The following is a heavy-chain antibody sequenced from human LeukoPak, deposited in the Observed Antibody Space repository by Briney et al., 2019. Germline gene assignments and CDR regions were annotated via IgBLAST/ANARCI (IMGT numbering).Heavy chain of an antibody. CDR2: INPNSGGT. CDR1: GYTFTGYY. V-gene: IGHV1-2*06. J-gene: IGHJ4*02. D-gene: IGHD3-22*01. Sequence: ASVKVSCKASGYTFTGYYMHWVRQAPGQGLEWMGRINPNSGGTNYAQKFHGRVTITRATSISTAYMELSMLRSDHPAVYYSARDRYYYDSSGYCDYWGQGSLVTVSS. CDR3: ARDRYYYDSSGYCDY.